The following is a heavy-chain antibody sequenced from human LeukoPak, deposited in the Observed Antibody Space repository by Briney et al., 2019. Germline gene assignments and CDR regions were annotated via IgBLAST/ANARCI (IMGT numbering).Heavy chain of an antibody. Sequence: GGSLRLSCAASGFTFHDYTMHWVRQTPGKGLEWVSLISWDGGSTFYVDSVKGRFTISRDNSKNSLYLQMNSLRTEDTALYYCANDGRVGPRPFYGFDYWGQGTLVTVSS. D-gene: IGHD1-26*01. CDR2: ISWDGGST. J-gene: IGHJ4*02. CDR3: ANDGRVGPRPFYGFDY. CDR1: GFTFHDYT. V-gene: IGHV3-43*01.